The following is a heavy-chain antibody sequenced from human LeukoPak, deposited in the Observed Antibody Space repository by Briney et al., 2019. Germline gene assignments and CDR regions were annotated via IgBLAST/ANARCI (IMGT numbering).Heavy chain of an antibody. V-gene: IGHV4-61*01. J-gene: IGHJ4*02. CDR3: ARGTVTTEYFDY. Sequence: SETLSLTCTVSGGSVSSGSYYWSWIRQPPGKGLEWIGYIYYSGSTNYNPSLKSRVTISVDTSKNQFSLKLNSVTAADTAVYYCARGTVTTEYFDYWGQGTLVTVSS. CDR1: GGSVSSGSYY. D-gene: IGHD4-17*01. CDR2: IYYSGST.